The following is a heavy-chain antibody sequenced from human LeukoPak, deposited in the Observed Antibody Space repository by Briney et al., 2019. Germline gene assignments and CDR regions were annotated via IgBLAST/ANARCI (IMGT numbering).Heavy chain of an antibody. J-gene: IGHJ4*02. V-gene: IGHV1-2*02. Sequence: ASVKVSCKASGYTFTDYFIHWVRQATGQGLEWMGWVNPHSGGRNLAQKFQGRVTMTRDTSSTTAYLELSGLTSDDTAMYYCAKVRDRLSSFYPAAWGQGTLVTVSS. CDR2: VNPHSGGR. CDR1: GYTFTDYF. CDR3: AKVRDRLSSFYPAA. D-gene: IGHD6-13*01.